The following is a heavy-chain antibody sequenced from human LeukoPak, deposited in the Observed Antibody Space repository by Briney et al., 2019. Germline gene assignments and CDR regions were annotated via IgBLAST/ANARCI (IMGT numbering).Heavy chain of an antibody. CDR1: GGSISNYY. V-gene: IGHV4-4*07. D-gene: IGHD2-8*02. J-gene: IGHJ6*03. Sequence: SETLSLTCTVSGGSISNYYWSWIRQPAGEGLEWIGRIYTSGSTDYNPSLKSRVTMSVDTSKYQFSLKLSSVTDANTAVYYCARIVRFCTGRSCYSYMDVWGKGTTVTVSS. CDR3: ARIVRFCTGRSCYSYMDV. CDR2: IYTSGST.